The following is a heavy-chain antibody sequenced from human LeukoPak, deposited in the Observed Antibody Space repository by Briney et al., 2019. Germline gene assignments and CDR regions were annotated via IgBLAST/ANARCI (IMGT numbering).Heavy chain of an antibody. CDR3: TTSSSWYYFDY. Sequence: SETLSLTCSVSGGFNTHYYWGWIRQPPGKGLEWIGYFYHSGSTNYSPSLKSRVTISVDTSKNQFSLKLSSVTAADTAVYYCTTSSSWYYFDYWGQGTLVTVSS. CDR1: GGFNTHYY. D-gene: IGHD6-13*01. J-gene: IGHJ4*02. CDR2: FYHSGST. V-gene: IGHV4-4*08.